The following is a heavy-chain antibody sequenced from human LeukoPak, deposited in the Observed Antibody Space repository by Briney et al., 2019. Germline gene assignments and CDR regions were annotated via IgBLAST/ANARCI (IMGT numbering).Heavy chain of an antibody. V-gene: IGHV3-7*01. D-gene: IGHD3-10*01. Sequence: PGGSLRLSCAGSGFTFSNSWMGWVRQAPGKGLEWVANVQHIGGETYYVDSVKGRFTISRDNSKNTLYLQMNSLRTEDTAVFYCARDLRSARVVGYYYYGMDVWGQGTTVTVSS. J-gene: IGHJ6*02. CDR3: ARDLRSARVVGYYYYGMDV. CDR1: GFTFSNSW. CDR2: VQHIGGET.